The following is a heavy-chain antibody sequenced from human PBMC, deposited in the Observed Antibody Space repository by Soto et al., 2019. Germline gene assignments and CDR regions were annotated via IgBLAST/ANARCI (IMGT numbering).Heavy chain of an antibody. CDR1: GGSISSSNW. CDR2: IYHSGST. CDR3: ARAFPHTSIAARFGFDP. V-gene: IGHV4-4*02. Sequence: QVQLQESGPGLVKPSGTLSLTCAVSGGSISSSNWWSWVRQPPGKGLEWIGEIYHSGSTNYNPSLKSRVTISVDKTQNQFSLKLSSVTAADTAVYYCARAFPHTSIAARFGFDPWGKGTLVTVSS. J-gene: IGHJ5*02. D-gene: IGHD6-6*01.